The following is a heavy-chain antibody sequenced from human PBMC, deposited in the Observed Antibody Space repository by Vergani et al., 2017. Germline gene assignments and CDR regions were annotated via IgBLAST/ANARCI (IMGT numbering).Heavy chain of an antibody. CDR3: ARDGRDGSGSYLGRHDAFDI. Sequence: QVQLQESGPGLVKPSQTLSLTCTVSGGSISSGGYYWSWIRQHPGKGLEWIGYIYYSGSTYYNPSLKSRVTISVDTSKNQFSLKLSSVTAADTAVYYCARDGRDGSGSYLGRHDAFDIWGQGTMVTVSS. V-gene: IGHV4-31*03. CDR1: GGSISSGGYY. CDR2: IYYSGST. D-gene: IGHD3-10*01. J-gene: IGHJ3*02.